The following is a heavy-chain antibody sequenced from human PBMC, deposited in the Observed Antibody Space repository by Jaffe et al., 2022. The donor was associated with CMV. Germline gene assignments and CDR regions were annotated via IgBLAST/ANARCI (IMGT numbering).Heavy chain of an antibody. Sequence: EVQLVESGGGLVQPGRSLRLSCAASGFTFDDYAMHWVRQAPGKGLEWVSGISWNSGSIGYADSVKGRFTISRDNAKNSLYLQMNSLRAEDTALYYCAKGRWAVAGITGDFDYWGQGTLVTVSS. CDR3: AKGRWAVAGITGDFDY. J-gene: IGHJ4*02. CDR2: ISWNSGSI. V-gene: IGHV3-9*01. CDR1: GFTFDDYA. D-gene: IGHD6-19*01.